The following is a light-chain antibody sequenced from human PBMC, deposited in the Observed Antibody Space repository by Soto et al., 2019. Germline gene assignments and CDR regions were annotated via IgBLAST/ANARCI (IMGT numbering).Light chain of an antibody. CDR3: QQYNNWPLT. Sequence: EIVMTQSTATLSVSPGERATLSCRASQSVSSNLAWYQQQPGQAPRLLIYGASTRATGFPARFSGSGSGTEFPLTISSLQSEDFAVYYCQQYNNWPLTFGGGTKVEIK. CDR2: GAS. J-gene: IGKJ4*01. V-gene: IGKV3-15*01. CDR1: QSVSSN.